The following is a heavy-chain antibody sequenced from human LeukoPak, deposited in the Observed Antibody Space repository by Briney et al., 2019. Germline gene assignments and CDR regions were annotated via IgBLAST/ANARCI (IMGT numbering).Heavy chain of an antibody. CDR3: ARAVDWDAFDI. CDR2: IYYSGSS. Sequence: PSETLSLTCTVSGGSISSSNYYWGWIRQPPGKGLEWIGSIYYSGSSYYNPSLKSRVSISVDTSKNQFSLKLSSVTAADTAVYYCARAVDWDAFDIWGQGTMVTVSS. D-gene: IGHD2-21*01. V-gene: IGHV4-39*07. J-gene: IGHJ3*02. CDR1: GGSISSSNYY.